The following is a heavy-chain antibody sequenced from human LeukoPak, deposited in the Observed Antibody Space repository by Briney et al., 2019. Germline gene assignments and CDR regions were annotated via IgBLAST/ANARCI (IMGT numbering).Heavy chain of an antibody. CDR2: IYTSGST. D-gene: IGHD5-24*01. J-gene: IGHJ4*02. CDR3: ARDGGDGYTSYDTGFDY. CDR1: GGSISSGSYY. Sequence: SSETLSPTCTVSGGSISSGSYYWSWIRQPAGKGLEWIGRIYTSGSTNYNPSLKSRVTISVDTSKNQFSLKLSSVTAADTAVYYCARDGGDGYTSYDTGFDYWGQGTLVTVSS. V-gene: IGHV4-61*02.